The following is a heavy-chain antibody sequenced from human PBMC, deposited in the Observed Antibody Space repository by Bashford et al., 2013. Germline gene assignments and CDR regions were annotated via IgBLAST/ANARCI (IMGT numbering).Heavy chain of an antibody. V-gene: IGHV4-4*07. CDR1: GGSITSYY. CDR2: IYSSGST. D-gene: IGHD3-10*01. J-gene: IGHJ4*02. Sequence: SETLSLTCTVSGGSITSYYWSWIRQPAGKGLEWIGRIYSSGSTNYNPSLKSRVTMSVDTSKNQFSLNLSSVTAADTAVYYCARGSWFGEFNWGQGTLVTVSS. CDR3: ARGSWFGEFN.